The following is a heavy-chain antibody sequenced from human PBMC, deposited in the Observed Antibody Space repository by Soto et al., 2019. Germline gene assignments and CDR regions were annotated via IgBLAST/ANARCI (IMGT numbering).Heavy chain of an antibody. D-gene: IGHD2-15*01. CDR2: INAGNGNT. J-gene: IGHJ6*03. CDR1: GYTFTSYA. CDR3: ARGAGGNNCSGGSCYYYYYYMDV. V-gene: IGHV1-3*01. Sequence: ASVKVSCKASGYTFTSYAMHWVRQAPGQRLEWMGWINAGNGNTKYSQKFQGRVTITRDTSASTAYMELSSLRSEDTAVYYCARGAGGNNCSGGSCYYYYYYMDVWGKGTTVTVSS.